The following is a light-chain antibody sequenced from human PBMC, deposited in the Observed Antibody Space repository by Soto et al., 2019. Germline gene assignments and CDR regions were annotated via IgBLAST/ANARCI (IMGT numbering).Light chain of an antibody. CDR2: RNN. J-gene: IGLJ1*01. CDR3: AAGDDSLSGPFYV. Sequence: QSVLTQPPSASGTPGQRVTISCSGSSSNIGSNYVYWYQQLPGTAPKLLIYRNNQRPSGVPDRFSGSKSGTSASLAISGLRSEDEADYYCAAGDDSLSGPFYVFGSGTKLTVL. CDR1: SSNIGSNY. V-gene: IGLV1-47*01.